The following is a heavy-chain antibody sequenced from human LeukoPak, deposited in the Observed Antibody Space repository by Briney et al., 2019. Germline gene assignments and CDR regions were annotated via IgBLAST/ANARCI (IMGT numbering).Heavy chain of an antibody. CDR2: IRSKANNYAT. D-gene: IGHD2-21*02. CDR1: GFTFSDAS. V-gene: IGHV3-73*01. J-gene: IGHJ4*02. CDR3: LARGDSYAHFDY. Sequence: GGSLRLSCAASGFTFSDASIHWVRQASGKGLEWVGRIRSKANNYATAYAESVKGRVTISRDDSKNTAYLQMNSLESGNTAVYHSLARGDSYAHFDYWGQGILVTVSS.